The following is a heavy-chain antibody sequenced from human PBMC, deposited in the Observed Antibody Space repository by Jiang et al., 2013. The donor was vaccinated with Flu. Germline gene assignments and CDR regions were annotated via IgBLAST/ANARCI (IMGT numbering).Heavy chain of an antibody. CDR3: ASRSSWSGDY. CDR1: GGSFSGYY. CDR2: INHSGST. V-gene: IGHV4-34*01. Sequence: LLKPSETLSLTCAVYGGSFSGYYWSWIRQPPGKGLEWIGEINHSGSTNYNPSLKSRVTISVDTSKNQFSLKLSSVTAADTAVYYCASRSSWSGDYWGQGTLVTVSS. J-gene: IGHJ4*02. D-gene: IGHD6-13*01.